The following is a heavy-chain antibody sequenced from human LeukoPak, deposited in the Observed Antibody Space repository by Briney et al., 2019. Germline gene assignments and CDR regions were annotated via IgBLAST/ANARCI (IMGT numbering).Heavy chain of an antibody. CDR3: ARDHLWFGELFTDYYYGMDV. CDR1: GFTFSSYE. V-gene: IGHV3-48*03. D-gene: IGHD3-10*01. J-gene: IGHJ6*04. Sequence: PGRSLRLSCAASGFTFSSYEMNWVRQAPGRGLEWVSYISSSGSTIYYADSVKGRFTISRDNAKNSLYLQMNSMRAEDTAVYYCARDHLWFGELFTDYYYGMDVWGKGTTVTVSS. CDR2: ISSSGSTI.